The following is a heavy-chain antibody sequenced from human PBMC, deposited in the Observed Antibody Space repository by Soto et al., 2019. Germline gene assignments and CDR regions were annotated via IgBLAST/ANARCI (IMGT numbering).Heavy chain of an antibody. V-gene: IGHV1-18*01. Sequence: ASVKVSCKASGYTFTSYGISWVRQAPGQGLEWMGWISAYNGNTNYAQKLQGRVTMTTDTSTSTAYMELRSLRSDDTAVYYCARFYGDYLYNWFDPWGQGTLVTVSS. CDR3: ARFYGDYLYNWFDP. CDR2: ISAYNGNT. D-gene: IGHD4-17*01. CDR1: GYTFTSYG. J-gene: IGHJ5*02.